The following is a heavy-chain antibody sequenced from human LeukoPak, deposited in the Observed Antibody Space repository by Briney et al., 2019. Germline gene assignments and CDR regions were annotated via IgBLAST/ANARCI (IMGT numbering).Heavy chain of an antibody. CDR1: GYTFTSYG. D-gene: IGHD1-26*01. J-gene: IGHJ5*02. CDR2: ISAYNGNT. CDR3: ARSRDSVGVTPNWFDP. Sequence: GASVKVSCKASGYTFTSYGISWVRQAPGQGLEWMGWISAYNGNTNYAQKLQGRVTMTTDTSTSTAYMGLRSLRSDDTAVYYCARSRDSVGVTPNWFDPWGQGTLVTVSS. V-gene: IGHV1-18*01.